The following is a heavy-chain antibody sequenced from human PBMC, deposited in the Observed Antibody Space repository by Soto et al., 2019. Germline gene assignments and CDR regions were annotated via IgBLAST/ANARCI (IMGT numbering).Heavy chain of an antibody. CDR3: ARDRYGDYGTNYYYCGMDV. D-gene: IGHD4-17*01. CDR2: IWYDGSNK. CDR1: GFTFSSYG. V-gene: IGHV3-33*01. J-gene: IGHJ6*02. Sequence: QVQLVESGGGVVQPGRSLRLSCAASGFTFSSYGMHWVRQAPGKGLEWVAVIWYDGSNKYYADSVKGRFTISRDNSKNTLYLQMNSLRAEDTAVYYCARDRYGDYGTNYYYCGMDVWGQGTTVTVSS.